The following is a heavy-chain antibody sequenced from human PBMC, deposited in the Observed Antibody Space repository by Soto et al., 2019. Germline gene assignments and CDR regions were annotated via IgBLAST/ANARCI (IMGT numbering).Heavy chain of an antibody. J-gene: IGHJ4*02. V-gene: IGHV1-69*06. CDR3: ARDWRQMSRGGFFDY. CDR2: IVPLSGTP. CDR1: GGNSNSYS. D-gene: IGHD3-3*01. Sequence: QVRLVQSGAEVKKPGSSVKLSCKVSGGNSNSYSIAWVRHAPGQGLQWLGTIVPLSGTPNHAHKFQGRVTITADTSTNTAYLELSSLRYEDTAIYYCARDWRQMSRGGFFDYWGQGSLVTISS.